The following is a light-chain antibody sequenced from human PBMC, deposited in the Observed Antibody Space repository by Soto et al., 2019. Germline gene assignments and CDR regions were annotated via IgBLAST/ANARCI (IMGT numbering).Light chain of an antibody. V-gene: IGKV3-20*01. CDR1: QSVSSTF. CDR2: GAS. Sequence: EIVLTQSPGTLSLSPGEGATLSCRASQSVSSTFLAWYQQKPGQAPRLLIYGASSRATGIPDRFSGSGSGTDFTLIINRLEPEDFAVYYCQQYGNSPPYTFGQGTKLEVK. J-gene: IGKJ2*01. CDR3: QQYGNSPPYT.